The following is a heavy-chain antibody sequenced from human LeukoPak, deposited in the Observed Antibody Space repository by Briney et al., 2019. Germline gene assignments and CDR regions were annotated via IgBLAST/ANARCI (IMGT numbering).Heavy chain of an antibody. CDR3: ARVVAAAGNHIDY. Sequence: SETLSLTCTVSGGSISSGGYYWSWIRQHPGKGLEWIGYIYYSGSTYYNPSLKSRVTISVDTSKNQFSLKLSSVTAADTAVYYCARVVAAAGNHIDYWGQGTLVTVSS. V-gene: IGHV4-31*03. D-gene: IGHD6-13*01. CDR2: IYYSGST. CDR1: GGSISSGGYY. J-gene: IGHJ4*02.